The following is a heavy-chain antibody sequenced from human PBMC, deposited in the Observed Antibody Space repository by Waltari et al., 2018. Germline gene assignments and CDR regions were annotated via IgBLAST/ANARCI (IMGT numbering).Heavy chain of an antibody. J-gene: IGHJ6*02. D-gene: IGHD3-22*01. CDR2: INPNSGGT. V-gene: IGHV1-2*02. Sequence: QVQLVQSGAEVKKPGASVKVSCKASGYTFTGYYMHWVRQAPGQGLEWMGWINPNSGGTNYAQKFQGRVTMTRDTSISTAYMEQSRLRSDDTAVYYCARGKDYYDSSGYYRGYYGMDVWGQGTTVTVSS. CDR1: GYTFTGYY. CDR3: ARGKDYYDSSGYYRGYYGMDV.